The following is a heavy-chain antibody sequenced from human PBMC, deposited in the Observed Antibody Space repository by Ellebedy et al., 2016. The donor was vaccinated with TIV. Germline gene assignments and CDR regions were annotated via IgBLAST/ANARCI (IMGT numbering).Heavy chain of an antibody. Sequence: GESLKISXAASGFTFSDYYMSWIRQAPGKGLEWVSYISSSSSYTNYADSVKGRFTISRDNAKNSLYLQMNSLRAEDTAVYYCARDERFPGGMEGMDVWGQGTTVTVSS. D-gene: IGHD1-1*01. V-gene: IGHV3-11*06. CDR2: ISSSSSYT. CDR3: ARDERFPGGMEGMDV. J-gene: IGHJ6*02. CDR1: GFTFSDYY.